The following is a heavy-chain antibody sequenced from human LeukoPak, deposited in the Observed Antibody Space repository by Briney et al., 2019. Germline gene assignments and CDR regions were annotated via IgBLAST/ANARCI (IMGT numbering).Heavy chain of an antibody. D-gene: IGHD2/OR15-2a*01. J-gene: IGHJ4*02. V-gene: IGHV3-30*02. Sequence: GGSLRLSCAASGFTFSTYGIHWVRQAPGKGLEWVAFIRYDGSNKYYADSVKGRFTISRDNSKNTVYLQMNSLRVGDTAVYHCAKAAGINIHYFDYWGQGTLVTVSS. CDR2: IRYDGSNK. CDR3: AKAAGINIHYFDY. CDR1: GFTFSTYG.